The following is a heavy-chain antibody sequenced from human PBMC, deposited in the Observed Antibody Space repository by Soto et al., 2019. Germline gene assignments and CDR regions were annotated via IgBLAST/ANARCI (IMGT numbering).Heavy chain of an antibody. CDR3: ARDQQLVPYYFDY. V-gene: IGHV3-7*01. CDR2: IKQDGSEN. D-gene: IGHD6-13*01. Sequence: GGSLRLSCAASGFTFSSYWMSWVRQAPGKGLEWVANIKQDGSENYYVDSVKGRFTISRDNAKNSLYLQMNSLRAEDTAVDYCARDQQLVPYYFDYWGQGTLVTVSS. J-gene: IGHJ4*02. CDR1: GFTFSSYW.